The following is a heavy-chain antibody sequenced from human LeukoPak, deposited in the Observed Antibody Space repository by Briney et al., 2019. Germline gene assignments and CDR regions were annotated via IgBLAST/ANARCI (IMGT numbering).Heavy chain of an antibody. V-gene: IGHV3-23*01. D-gene: IGHD6-6*01. Sequence: GGSLRLSCAASGFTFSSYAMSWVRQAPGKGLEWVSAISGSGGSTYYADSVKGRFTTSRDNSKNTLYLQMNSLRADDTAVYYCAKERSSSPYYYYYMDVWGKGTTVTVSS. CDR1: GFTFSSYA. CDR3: AKERSSSPYYYYYMDV. CDR2: ISGSGGST. J-gene: IGHJ6*03.